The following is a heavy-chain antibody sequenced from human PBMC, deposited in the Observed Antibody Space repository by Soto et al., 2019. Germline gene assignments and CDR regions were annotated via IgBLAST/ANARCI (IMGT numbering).Heavy chain of an antibody. CDR1: GYTFTSYG. CDR2: ISAYNGNT. J-gene: IGHJ5*02. D-gene: IGHD3-10*01. Sequence: QVQLVQSGAEVKKPGASVKVSCKASGYTFTSYGISWVRQAPGQGLEWMGWISAYNGNTNYAQKLQGRVTMTTDTSTSTAYRELRSLRSDDTAVYYCARETLGWFGEGLCWFDPWGQGTLVTVSS. V-gene: IGHV1-18*01. CDR3: ARETLGWFGEGLCWFDP.